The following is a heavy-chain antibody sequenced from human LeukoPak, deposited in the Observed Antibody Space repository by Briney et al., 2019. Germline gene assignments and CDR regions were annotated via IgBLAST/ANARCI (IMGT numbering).Heavy chain of an antibody. V-gene: IGHV3-30*18. CDR1: GFIFSGYG. CDR2: ISHDESTK. CDR3: AKDRIVISFGDVSKH. D-gene: IGHD3-10*01. J-gene: IGHJ1*01. Sequence: GRSLRLSCAASGFIFSGYGMHLVRQAPGKGLEWVALISHDESTKHYADSVKGRFTISRDNSKNTLYLQMNNLRVEDTAVYYCAKDRIVISFGDVSKHWGQGTLVTVSS.